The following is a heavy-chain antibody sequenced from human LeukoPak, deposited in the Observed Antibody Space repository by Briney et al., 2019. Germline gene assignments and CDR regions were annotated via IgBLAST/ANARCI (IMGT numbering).Heavy chain of an antibody. CDR1: GGSISSGSYY. Sequence: PSETLSLTCTVSGGSISSGSYYWSWIRQPAGKGLEWIGRIYTSGSTNYNPSLKSRVTISVDTSKNQFSLKLSSVTAADTAVYYCARGPSYDFWSGAGAFDIWGQGTMVTVSS. D-gene: IGHD3-3*01. CDR2: IYTSGST. CDR3: ARGPSYDFWSGAGAFDI. J-gene: IGHJ3*02. V-gene: IGHV4-61*02.